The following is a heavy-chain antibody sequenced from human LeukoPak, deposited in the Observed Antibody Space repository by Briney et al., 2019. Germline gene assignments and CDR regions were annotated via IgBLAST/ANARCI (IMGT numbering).Heavy chain of an antibody. J-gene: IGHJ6*03. Sequence: PGGSLRLSCAASRFTVSSNYMSWVRQAPGKGLESVSVIYSAGYTYYADSVKGRFTISRDNSKNRVYLQMNSLKTEDTAVYYCAREGSGYSYFYYMDVWGKGTTVTVSS. V-gene: IGHV3-66*02. CDR2: IYSAGYT. D-gene: IGHD3-3*01. CDR3: AREGSGYSYFYYMDV. CDR1: RFTVSSNY.